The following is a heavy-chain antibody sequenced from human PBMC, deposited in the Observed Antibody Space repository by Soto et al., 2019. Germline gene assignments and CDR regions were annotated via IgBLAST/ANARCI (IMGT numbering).Heavy chain of an antibody. V-gene: IGHV2-5*02. D-gene: IGHD6-19*01. J-gene: IGHJ4*02. Sequence: QITLNESGPPLVKPTQPLTLTCTFSGFSFSTSQVGVSWIRQPPGKAQEGLALIYWDDDKRYSPSLRSRLTITEDTSKKQVVLTMTNMDPVDTATYYCAHRPGGYISGWDNGYFDYWGRGALVTVSS. CDR3: AHRPGGYISGWDNGYFDY. CDR1: GFSFSTSQVG. CDR2: IYWDDDK.